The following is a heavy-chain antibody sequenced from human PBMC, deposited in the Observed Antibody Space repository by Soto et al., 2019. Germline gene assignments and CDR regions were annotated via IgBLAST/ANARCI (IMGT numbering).Heavy chain of an antibody. D-gene: IGHD1-26*01. J-gene: IGHJ4*02. CDR2: TYSGGNT. CDR1: GFTVSSNY. V-gene: IGHV3-53*01. Sequence: GGSLRLSCAASGFTVSSNYMSWVRQAPGKGLEWLSVTYSGGNTYYADSVKGRFTISRDNSKNTLYLQMNSLRAEDMAVYYCARGSSGSYAPGYWGQGTLVTVSS. CDR3: ARGSSGSYAPGY.